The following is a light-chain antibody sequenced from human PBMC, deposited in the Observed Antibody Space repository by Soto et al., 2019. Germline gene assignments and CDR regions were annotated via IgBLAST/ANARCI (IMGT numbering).Light chain of an antibody. Sequence: QSALTQPASVSGSPGQSTTISCTGTSSDVGGYNYVSWYQQHPGIAPKLMISEVSNRPSGVSNRFSGSKSGNTASLTISGLQAEDEADYYCSSYTSSSTLVFGGGTKVTVL. J-gene: IGLJ2*01. CDR3: SSYTSSSTLV. CDR2: EVS. V-gene: IGLV2-14*01. CDR1: SSDVGGYNY.